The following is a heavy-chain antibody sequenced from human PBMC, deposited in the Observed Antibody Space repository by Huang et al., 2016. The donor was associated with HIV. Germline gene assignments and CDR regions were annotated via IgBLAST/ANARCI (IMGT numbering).Heavy chain of an antibody. Sequence: VRQAPGKGLEWVGRVKSRADGGTTDYAAPVKGRFTISRDDSKNTLYLQLNSLKTEDTAIYYCSTEVRAFYDILATGGTYWGPGTLVTVSS. V-gene: IGHV3-15*01. J-gene: IGHJ4*02. CDR2: VKSRADGGTT. CDR3: STEVRAFYDILATGGTY. D-gene: IGHD3-9*01.